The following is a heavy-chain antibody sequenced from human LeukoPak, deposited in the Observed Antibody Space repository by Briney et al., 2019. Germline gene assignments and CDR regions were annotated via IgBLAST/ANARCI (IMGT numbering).Heavy chain of an antibody. D-gene: IGHD6-6*01. CDR3: ASYPRYSSSPPFDY. V-gene: IGHV1-2*02. CDR1: GYIFTGRD. CDR2: INPNTGGT. Sequence: ASVKVSGKASGYIFTGRDMHWVRQAPGQGLEWMGWINPNTGGTHYAQRFQGRVTMTRDTSISTAYMELSSLRSDDTAVYYCASYPRYSSSPPFDYWGQGTLVTVSS. J-gene: IGHJ4*02.